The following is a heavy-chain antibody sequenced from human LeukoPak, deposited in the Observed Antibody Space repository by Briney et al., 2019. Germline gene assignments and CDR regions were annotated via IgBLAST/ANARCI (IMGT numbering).Heavy chain of an antibody. Sequence: PSETLSLTCTVSGGSINSGSYYWSWIRQLPGMGLEWIGFIFSSGSTYYNPSLKSRVTMSVDTSKNQFSLRLSSVTAADTAVYYCARARTHYSDSSGLSWFDPWGHGTQVTVSS. V-gene: IGHV4-31*03. CDR1: GGSINSGSYY. D-gene: IGHD3-22*01. CDR3: ARARTHYSDSSGLSWFDP. CDR2: IFSSGST. J-gene: IGHJ5*02.